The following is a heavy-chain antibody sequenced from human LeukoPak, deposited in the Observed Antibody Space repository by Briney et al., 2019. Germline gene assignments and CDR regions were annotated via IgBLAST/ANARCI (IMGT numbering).Heavy chain of an antibody. CDR2: ISAYNGNT. CDR1: GYTFTSYG. D-gene: IGHD3-16*02. Sequence: ASVKVSCKASGYTFTSYGISWVRQAPGQGLEWMGWISAYNGNTNYAQKLQGRVTMTTDTSTSTAYMELRGLRSDDTAVYYCARVNYVWGSYRYSASDYWGQGTLVTVSS. CDR3: ARVNYVWGSYRYSASDY. J-gene: IGHJ4*02. V-gene: IGHV1-18*01.